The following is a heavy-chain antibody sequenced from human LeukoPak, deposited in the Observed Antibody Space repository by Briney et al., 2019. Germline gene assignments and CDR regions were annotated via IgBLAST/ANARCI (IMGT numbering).Heavy chain of an antibody. D-gene: IGHD3-22*01. CDR1: GGSLNSPNYY. J-gene: IGHJ4*02. CDR2: IYYSGTT. V-gene: IGHV4-39*07. Sequence: SETLSLTCIVSGGSLNSPNYYWGWIRQPPGKGLEWIGTIYYSGTTYYNPSLKSRLTISVDTSKNQFSLKLTSVTAADTAVYYCARVPYYYDTSGDTDYWGQGTLVTVSS. CDR3: ARVPYYYDTSGDTDY.